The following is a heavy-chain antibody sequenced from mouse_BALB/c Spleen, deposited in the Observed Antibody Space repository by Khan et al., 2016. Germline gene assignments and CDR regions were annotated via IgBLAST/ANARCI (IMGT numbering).Heavy chain of an antibody. J-gene: IGHJ4*01. CDR3: ARMGGSYAMDY. CDR2: ISSGSTNF. Sequence: EVELVESGGDLVQPGGSRKLSCAASGFTFSGFGMHWVRQAPEKGLEWVAYISSGSTNFYYADTVKGRFTISRDNPKNTLFPQMTSLRSEDTAMYYCARMGGSYAMDYWGQGTSVTVSS. V-gene: IGHV5-17*02. CDR1: GFTFSGFG.